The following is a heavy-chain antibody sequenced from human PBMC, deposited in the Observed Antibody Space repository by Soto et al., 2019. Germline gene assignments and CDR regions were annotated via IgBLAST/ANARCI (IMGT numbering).Heavy chain of an antibody. V-gene: IGHV1-2*02. CDR2: INPNSGDT. J-gene: IGHJ6*02. CDR3: ARDTLKDIVVVPAAPHYYYYYGMDV. CDR1: GYTFTGYY. Sequence: ASVKVSCKASGYTFTGYYMHWVRQAPGQGLEWMGWINPNSGDTNYAPKLQGRVTMTTDTSTSTAYMELRSLRSDDTAVYYCARDTLKDIVVVPAAPHYYYYYGMDVWGQGTTVTVSS. D-gene: IGHD2-2*01.